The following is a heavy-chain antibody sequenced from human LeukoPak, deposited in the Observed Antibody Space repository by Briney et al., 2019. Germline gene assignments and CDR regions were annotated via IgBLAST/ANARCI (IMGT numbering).Heavy chain of an antibody. CDR3: ARDWGPLRFLEWPPFDP. CDR1: GYTFTSYG. Sequence: GASVKVSCKASGYTFTSYGISWVRQAPGQGLEWMGWINPNSGGTNYAQKFQGRVTMTRDTSISTAYMELSRLRSDDTAVYYCARDWGPLRFLEWPPFDPWGQGTLVTVSS. D-gene: IGHD3-3*01. V-gene: IGHV1-2*02. J-gene: IGHJ5*02. CDR2: INPNSGGT.